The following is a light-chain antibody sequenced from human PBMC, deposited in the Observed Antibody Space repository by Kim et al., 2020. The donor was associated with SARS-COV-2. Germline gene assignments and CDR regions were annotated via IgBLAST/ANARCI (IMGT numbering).Light chain of an antibody. J-gene: IGLJ3*02. Sequence: SSELTQDPAVSVALGQTVRITCQGDSLRSYYASWYQQKPGQAPVRVIYGKNNRPSGIPDRFSGSSSGNTASLTITGAQAEDEADYYCNSWDSSGNHRRVFGGGTKLTVL. CDR2: GKN. CDR3: NSWDSSGNHRRV. CDR1: SLRSYY. V-gene: IGLV3-19*02.